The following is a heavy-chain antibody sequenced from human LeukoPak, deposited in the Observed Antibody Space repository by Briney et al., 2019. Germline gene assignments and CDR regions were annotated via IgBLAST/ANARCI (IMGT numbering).Heavy chain of an antibody. CDR1: GGTFSSYA. J-gene: IGHJ4*02. Sequence: SVEVSCKASGGTFSSYAISWVRQAPGQGLEWMGRIIPILGIANYAQKFQGRVTITADKSTSTAYMELSSLRSEDTAVYYCARAPTTYCSGGSCYFDYWGQGTLVTVSS. V-gene: IGHV1-69*04. CDR3: ARAPTTYCSGGSCYFDY. CDR2: IIPILGIA. D-gene: IGHD2-15*01.